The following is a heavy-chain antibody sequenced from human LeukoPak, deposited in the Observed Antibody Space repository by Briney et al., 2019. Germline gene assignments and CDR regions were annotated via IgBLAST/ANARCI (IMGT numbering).Heavy chain of an antibody. Sequence: ASVKVSCKASGYTFTSYGISWVRQAPGQGREWMGWISAYNGNTNYAQKLQGRVTKTTDTSTSTAYMELRSLRYDDTAVYYCARLHPVPTSSTPWFDPWGQGTLVTVSS. CDR2: ISAYNGNT. D-gene: IGHD2-2*01. V-gene: IGHV1-18*01. J-gene: IGHJ5*02. CDR1: GYTFTSYG. CDR3: ARLHPVPTSSTPWFDP.